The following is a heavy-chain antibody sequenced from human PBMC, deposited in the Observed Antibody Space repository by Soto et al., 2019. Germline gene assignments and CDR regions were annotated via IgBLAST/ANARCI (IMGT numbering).Heavy chain of an antibody. Sequence: QVQLVQSGGEVRKPGSSVKVSCAASGGTFTSDALSWVRQAPGQGPAWMGGIIPLFGTRNYAHKFQGRLTIAANKNTSTANVQLSGLRAEDTAKYYYANSQNGFWNAHYGMDVWGQGTKVIVSS. V-gene: IGHV1-69*06. J-gene: IGHJ6*01. CDR2: IIPLFGTR. D-gene: IGHD3-3*01. CDR1: GGTFTSDA. CDR3: ANSQNGFWNAHYGMDV.